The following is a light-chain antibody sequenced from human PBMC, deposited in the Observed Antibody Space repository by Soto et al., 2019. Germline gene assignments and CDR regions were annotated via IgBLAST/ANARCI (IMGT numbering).Light chain of an antibody. CDR1: QSVSSN. V-gene: IGKV3-15*01. Sequence: EIVMTQSPATLPVSPGERATLSCRASQSVSSNLAWYQQKPGQAPRRLIYGASTRATGIPARFSGGGSGTEFTLTISSLQSEDFAVYYCQQYNYWPPITFGQGTRLEIK. CDR3: QQYNYWPPIT. CDR2: GAS. J-gene: IGKJ5*01.